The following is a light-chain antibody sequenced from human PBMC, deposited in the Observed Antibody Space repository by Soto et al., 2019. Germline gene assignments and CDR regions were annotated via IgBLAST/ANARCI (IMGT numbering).Light chain of an antibody. Sequence: EMVLTQSPGTLSSSPGERATLSCRASQSVSSSYLAWYQQKPGQAPRLLNYGASSRATGIPDRFSGSGSGTDFTLTISRLEPEDFAVYYCQQYGSSPYTFGQGTKLEIK. J-gene: IGKJ2*01. CDR2: GAS. CDR3: QQYGSSPYT. V-gene: IGKV3-20*01. CDR1: QSVSSSY.